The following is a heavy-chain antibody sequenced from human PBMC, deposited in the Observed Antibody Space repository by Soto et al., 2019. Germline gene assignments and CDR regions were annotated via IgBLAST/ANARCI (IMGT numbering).Heavy chain of an antibody. CDR2: IYYSGGT. CDR3: ARDSYYDYVWGSPDAFDI. Sequence: SETLSLTCTVFGSSISIGGYYWSWIRQHPGKGLEWIGYIYYSGGTYYNPSLKSRVSISIDTSKNQFSLKLSSVTAADTAVYYCARDSYYDYVWGSPDAFDIWGQGTMVT. CDR1: GSSISIGGYY. V-gene: IGHV4-31*03. D-gene: IGHD3-16*01. J-gene: IGHJ3*02.